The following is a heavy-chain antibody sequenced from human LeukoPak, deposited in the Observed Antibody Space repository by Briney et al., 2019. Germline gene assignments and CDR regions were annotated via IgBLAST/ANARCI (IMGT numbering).Heavy chain of an antibody. J-gene: IGHJ5*02. Sequence: PSKTLSLTCTVSGGSFSNYYWSWIRQPPGKGLEWIGYIYYSGSTNYNPSLKSRVTISVDTSKNQFSLNLSSVTAADTAVYYCARHPTALVSYGFDPWGQGTLVTVSS. CDR3: ARHPTALVSYGFDP. V-gene: IGHV4-59*08. D-gene: IGHD5-18*01. CDR1: GGSFSNYY. CDR2: IYYSGST.